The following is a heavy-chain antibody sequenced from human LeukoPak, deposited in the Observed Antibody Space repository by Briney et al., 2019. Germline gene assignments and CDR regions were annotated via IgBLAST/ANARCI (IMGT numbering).Heavy chain of an antibody. CDR2: ISNSGSYT. CDR1: GFTFSDYY. J-gene: IGHJ4*02. Sequence: PGGSLRVSCAASGFTFSDYYMSWIRQAPGKGLDWVSDISNSGSYTNYADSVKGRFTISRDNAKNSLYLQMDILRAEDSAVYYCARGRSRGSDCWGQGTLVTVSS. CDR3: ARGRSRGSDC. V-gene: IGHV3-11*05. D-gene: IGHD3-16*01.